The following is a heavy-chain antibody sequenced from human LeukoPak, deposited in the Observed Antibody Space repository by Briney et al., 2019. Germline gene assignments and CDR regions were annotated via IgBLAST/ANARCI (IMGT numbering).Heavy chain of an antibody. J-gene: IGHJ5*02. CDR1: GDSITGPYY. Sequence: SETLSLTCAVSGDSITGPYYWGWVRQPPGKGLEWIATIHHTGSTYYTPSLKSRVTISVDTSKNQFSLKLSSVTAADTAVYYCARSSSNYYDGSDYYPNWFDPWGQGTLVTVSS. D-gene: IGHD3-22*01. CDR3: ARSSSNYYDGSDYYPNWFDP. V-gene: IGHV4-38-2*01. CDR2: IHHTGST.